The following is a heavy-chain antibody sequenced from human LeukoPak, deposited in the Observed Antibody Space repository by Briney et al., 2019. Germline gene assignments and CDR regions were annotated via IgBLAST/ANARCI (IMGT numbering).Heavy chain of an antibody. D-gene: IGHD1-26*01. J-gene: IGHJ4*02. CDR2: INHSGST. CDR1: GGSISSSYSY. Sequence: SETLSLTCTVSGGSISSSYSYWGWIRQPPGKGLEWIGEINHSGSTNYNPSLKSRVTISVDTSKNQFSLKLSSVTAADTAVYYCARGVYSGSYYGYWGQGTLVTVSS. V-gene: IGHV4-39*07. CDR3: ARGVYSGSYYGY.